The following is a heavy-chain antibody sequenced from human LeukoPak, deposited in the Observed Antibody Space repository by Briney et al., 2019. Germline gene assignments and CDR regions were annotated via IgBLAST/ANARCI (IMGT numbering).Heavy chain of an antibody. CDR1: GFTFSSYA. V-gene: IGHV3-23*01. CDR3: AKQYYYDSSGYYYFDY. Sequence: PGGSLRLSCAASGFTFSSYATSWVRQAPGKGLEWVSAISGSGGSTYYADSVKGRFTISRDNSKNTLYLQMNSLRAEDTAVYYCAKQYYYDSSGYYYFDYWGQGTLVTVSS. D-gene: IGHD3-22*01. CDR2: ISGSGGST. J-gene: IGHJ4*02.